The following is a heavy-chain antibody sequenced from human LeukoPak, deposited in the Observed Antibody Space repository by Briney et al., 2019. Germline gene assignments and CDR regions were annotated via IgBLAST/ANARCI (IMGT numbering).Heavy chain of an antibody. CDR3: ARDSRMNYYAS. CDR1: GFTFNDYW. V-gene: IGHV3-7*01. Sequence: GGSLRLSCTASGFTFNDYWMTWVCQTPGKGLEWLANINEDGSAKNYVDSVKGRFTISRDNAVNSLYLQMNSLRAEDTAMYYCARDSRMNYYASWGRGTLVTVSS. CDR2: INEDGSAK. D-gene: IGHD3-3*01. J-gene: IGHJ5*02.